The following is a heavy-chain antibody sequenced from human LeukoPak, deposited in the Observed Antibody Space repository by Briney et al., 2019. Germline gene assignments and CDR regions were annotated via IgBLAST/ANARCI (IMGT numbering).Heavy chain of an antibody. V-gene: IGHV3-49*04. CDR2: IRSKAYGGTT. CDR1: GFTFGDYA. Sequence: GGSLRLSCTTSGFTFGDYAMSWVRQAPGKGLEWVGFIRSKAYGGTTEYAASVKGRFTISRDDSESIAYLQMNSLKTEDTAVYYCTRDQRTDYYYYYMDVWGKGTTVTVSS. D-gene: IGHD1/OR15-1a*01. J-gene: IGHJ6*03. CDR3: TRDQRTDYYYYYMDV.